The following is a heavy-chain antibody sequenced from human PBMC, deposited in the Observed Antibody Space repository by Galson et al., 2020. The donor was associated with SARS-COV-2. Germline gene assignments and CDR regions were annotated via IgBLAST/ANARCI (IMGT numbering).Heavy chain of an antibody. Sequence: GGSLRLSCAASGFTFSGYSMQWVRQSPGQGLVWVSRITTVGSSTDYVDSVKGRFTVSRDNAKNTLYLQMNGLGAGDTAVSYCSRIGVAGSSHYFDSWGQGALVTVSS. J-gene: IGHJ4*02. CDR1: GFTFSGYS. CDR3: SRIGVAGSSHYFDS. D-gene: IGHD3-3*01. CDR2: ITTVGSST. V-gene: IGHV3-74*01.